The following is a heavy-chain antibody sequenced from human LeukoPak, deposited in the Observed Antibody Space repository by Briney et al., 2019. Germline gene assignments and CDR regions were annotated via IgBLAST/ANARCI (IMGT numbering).Heavy chain of an antibody. D-gene: IGHD3-10*01. J-gene: IGHJ4*02. Sequence: GGSLRLSCAASGFTFSSYAMSWVRQAPGKGLEWVSAISGSGGSTYYADSVKGRFTISRDNSKSTLYLQMNSLRAEDTAVYYCAKDIDYGSGSELDYWGQGTLVTVSS. CDR1: GFTFSSYA. V-gene: IGHV3-23*01. CDR3: AKDIDYGSGSELDY. CDR2: ISGSGGST.